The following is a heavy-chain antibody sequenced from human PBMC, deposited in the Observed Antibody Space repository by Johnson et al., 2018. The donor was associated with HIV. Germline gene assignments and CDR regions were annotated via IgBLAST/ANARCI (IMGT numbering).Heavy chain of an antibody. CDR1: GFTFSDYY. Sequence: QVQLVESGGGLVKPGGSLRLSCAASGFTFSDYYMSWIRQAPGKGLEWVSYISSSGSTIYYADSVKGRFTISRDNAKNSLYLQMNSLRAEDTAVYYCATLTGPRLHIAARRPDAFDIWGQGTMVTVSS. D-gene: IGHD6-6*01. CDR3: ATLTGPRLHIAARRPDAFDI. CDR2: ISSSGSTI. J-gene: IGHJ3*02. V-gene: IGHV3-11*04.